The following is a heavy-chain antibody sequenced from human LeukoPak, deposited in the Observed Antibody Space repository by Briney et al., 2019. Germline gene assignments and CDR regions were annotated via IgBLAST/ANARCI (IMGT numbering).Heavy chain of an antibody. D-gene: IGHD3-10*01. CDR3: ARDRASLSYYGSGPEGMGV. CDR2: INPNSGGT. V-gene: IGHV1-2*02. Sequence: ASVKVSCKASGYTFTGYYMHWVRQAPGQGLEWMGWINPNSGGTNYAQKFQGRVTMTRDTSISTAYMELSRLRSDDTAVYYCARDRASLSYYGSGPEGMGVRGQGTTVTVSS. CDR1: GYTFTGYY. J-gene: IGHJ6*02.